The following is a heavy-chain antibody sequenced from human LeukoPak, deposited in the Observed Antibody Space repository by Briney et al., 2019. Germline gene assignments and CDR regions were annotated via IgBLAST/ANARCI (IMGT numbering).Heavy chain of an antibody. CDR2: MNPNSGNT. CDR1: GYTFTSYD. D-gene: IGHD3-10*01. V-gene: IGHV1-8*01. CDR3: ARGWASGSYRKSGLDY. Sequence: ASVTVSCKASGYTFTSYDINWVRQATGQGLEWMGWMNPNSGNTGYAQKFQGRVTMTRNTSISTAYMELSSLRSEDTAVYYCARGWASGSYRKSGLDYWGQGTLVTVSS. J-gene: IGHJ4*02.